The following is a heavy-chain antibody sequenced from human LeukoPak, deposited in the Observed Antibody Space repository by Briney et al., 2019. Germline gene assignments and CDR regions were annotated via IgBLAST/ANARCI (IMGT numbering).Heavy chain of an antibody. Sequence: PGGSLRLSCAASGFTFSSYRMNWVRQAPGKGLELVSSISSSSSYIYYADSVKGRFTISRDNAKNSLYLQMNSLRVEDTAVYYCARAPTFSGWFDYWGQGTLVTVSS. CDR3: ARAPTFSGWFDY. V-gene: IGHV3-21*01. CDR2: ISSSSSYI. J-gene: IGHJ4*02. D-gene: IGHD6-19*01. CDR1: GFTFSSYR.